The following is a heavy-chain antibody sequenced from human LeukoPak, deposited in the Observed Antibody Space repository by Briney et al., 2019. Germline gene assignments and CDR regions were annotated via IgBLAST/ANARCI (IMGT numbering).Heavy chain of an antibody. J-gene: IGHJ4*02. V-gene: IGHV1-8*01. Sequence: ASVTVSCKASGYTFTSYDINWVRQATGEGLEWMGWMNPNSGNTGYAQKFQGRVTMTRNTSISTAYMEVSSLRSEDTAVYYCARGSRYCSSTSCYNADYWGQGTLVTVSS. D-gene: IGHD2-2*02. CDR2: MNPNSGNT. CDR3: ARGSRYCSSTSCYNADY. CDR1: GYTFTSYD.